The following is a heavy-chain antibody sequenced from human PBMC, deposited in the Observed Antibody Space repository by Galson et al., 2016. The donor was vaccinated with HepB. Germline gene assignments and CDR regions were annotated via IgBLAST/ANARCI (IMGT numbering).Heavy chain of an antibody. CDR3: AREGGSSSAEYNYYYMDV. CDR1: GGTFSSYA. CDR2: IIPLFGPA. V-gene: IGHV1-69*13. J-gene: IGHJ6*03. Sequence: SVKVSCKASGGTFSSYAINWVRQAPGQGLEWMGGIIPLFGPANYPQKFQGSVTITADASTSTAYMELSSLRSEDTAVYYCAREGGSSSAEYNYYYMDVWGKGTTVTVSS. D-gene: IGHD6-6*01.